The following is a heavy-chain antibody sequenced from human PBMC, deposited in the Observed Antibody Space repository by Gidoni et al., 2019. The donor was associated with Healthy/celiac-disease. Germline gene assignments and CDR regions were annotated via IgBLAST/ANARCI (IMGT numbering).Heavy chain of an antibody. D-gene: IGHD1-7*01. CDR2: ISSSGSTI. V-gene: IGHV3-11*01. J-gene: IGHJ5*02. Sequence: QVQLVESGGCLVKPVWSLRLSCSASGFTFSYDYMSWIRQAPGKGLEWVSYISSSGSTIYYADSVKGRFTISRDNAKNSLYLQMNSLRAEDTAVYYCARGGTTPHWFDPWGQGTLVTVSS. CDR3: ARGGTTPHWFDP. CDR1: GFTFSYDY.